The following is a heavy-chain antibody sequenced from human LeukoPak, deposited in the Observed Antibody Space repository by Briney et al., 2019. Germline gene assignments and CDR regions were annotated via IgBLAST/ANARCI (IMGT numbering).Heavy chain of an antibody. CDR3: ARFIGIAVAGTIDY. V-gene: IGHV4-31*03. CDR1: GGPISSGGYY. Sequence: SETLSLTCTVSGGPISSGGYYWSWIRQHPGTGLEWIGYIYYSGSTYYNPSLKSRVTISVDTSKNQFSLKLSSVTAADTAVYYCARFIGIAVAGTIDYWGQGTLVTVSS. CDR2: IYYSGST. J-gene: IGHJ4*02. D-gene: IGHD6-19*01.